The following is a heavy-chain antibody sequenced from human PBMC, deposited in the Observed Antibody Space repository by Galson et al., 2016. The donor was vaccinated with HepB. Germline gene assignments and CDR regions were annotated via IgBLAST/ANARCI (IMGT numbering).Heavy chain of an antibody. Sequence: PALVKPTQTLTLTCTFSGFSLNNSGVGVGWIRQPPGKPLEWLALIYWDDDKRSSPSLKSRLTITKDTSSNQVVLTMTNMDPVDTATYYCAHRRDYNSRWHLKANYWFDPGGQGMLVTVSS. CDR2: IYWDDDK. V-gene: IGHV2-5*02. CDR1: GFSLNNSGVG. D-gene: IGHD6-19*01. CDR3: AHRRDYNSRWHLKANYWFDP. J-gene: IGHJ5*02.